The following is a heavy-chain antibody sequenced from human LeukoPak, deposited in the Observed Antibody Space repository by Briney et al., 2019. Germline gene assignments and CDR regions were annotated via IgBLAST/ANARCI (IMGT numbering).Heavy chain of an antibody. J-gene: IGHJ4*02. Sequence: KTGGSLRLSCAGSGFTFSDYQMSWIRQAPGKGLEWVSYISSSSSYTNYADSVKGRFTISRDNAKNSLYLQMNSLRAEDTAVYYCAKAYYDTSGRMGGFDYWGQGTLVTVSS. D-gene: IGHD3-22*01. V-gene: IGHV3-11*03. CDR3: AKAYYDTSGRMGGFDY. CDR1: GFTFSDYQ. CDR2: ISSSSSYT.